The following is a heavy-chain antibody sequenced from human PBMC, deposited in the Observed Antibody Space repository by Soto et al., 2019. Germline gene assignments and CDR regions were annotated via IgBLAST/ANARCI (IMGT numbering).Heavy chain of an antibody. CDR2: VSHDGRNT. V-gene: IGHV3-30*18. J-gene: IGHJ4*02. D-gene: IGHD6-19*01. CDR3: AKGGRQSLAPSDVKY. Sequence: VQLVESGGGVVQPGRSLRLSCAASGFTFSDYAMHWVRQAPGKGLEWVAVVSHDGRNTHYADSVKGRFTISRDSSQNTVSPDMTTLPAEETAVYYCAKGGRQSLAPSDVKYWGQEALVTVSS. CDR1: GFTFSDYA.